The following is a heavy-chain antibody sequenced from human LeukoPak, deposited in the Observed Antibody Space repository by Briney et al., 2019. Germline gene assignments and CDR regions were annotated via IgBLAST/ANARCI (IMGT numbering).Heavy chain of an antibody. CDR3: ARRRYGQSCYYYYYMDV. V-gene: IGHV4-34*01. Sequence: ASETLSLTCAVYGGSFSGYYWSWIRQPPGKGLEWIGEINHSGSTNYNPSLRSRVTISVDTSKNQFSLKLSSVTAADTAVYYCARRRYGQSCYYYYYMDVWGKGTTVTISS. CDR1: GGSFSGYY. D-gene: IGHD5-18*01. CDR2: INHSGST. J-gene: IGHJ6*03.